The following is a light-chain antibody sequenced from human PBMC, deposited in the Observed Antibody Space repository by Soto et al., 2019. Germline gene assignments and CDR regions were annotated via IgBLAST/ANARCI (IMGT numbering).Light chain of an antibody. J-gene: IGKJ2*01. Sequence: EILLTQSPATLSLSPGERATLSCRATQSVGNTFLAWYHQRPGQSPRLLIYGTSSRATGIPSRCSGSGSGTDFTLSITRLEAEDFEVYYCQQYSSTPYTFGQGTKLEIK. CDR3: QQYSSTPYT. CDR2: GTS. CDR1: QSVGNTF. V-gene: IGKV3-20*01.